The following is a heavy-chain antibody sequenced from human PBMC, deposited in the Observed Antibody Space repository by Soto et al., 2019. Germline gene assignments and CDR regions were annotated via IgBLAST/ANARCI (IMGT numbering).Heavy chain of an antibody. CDR2: IYYSGST. CDR1: GGSISSGDYY. Sequence: PSETLSLTCTVSGGSISSGDYYWSWIRQPPGKGLEWIGYIYYSGSTYYNPSLKSRVTISVDTSKNQFSLKLSSVTAADTAVYYCARAPPGPFSLGYCISTSCYGSWFDPWGQGTLVTVSS. V-gene: IGHV4-30-4*01. CDR3: ARAPPGPFSLGYCISTSCYGSWFDP. J-gene: IGHJ5*02. D-gene: IGHD2-2*01.